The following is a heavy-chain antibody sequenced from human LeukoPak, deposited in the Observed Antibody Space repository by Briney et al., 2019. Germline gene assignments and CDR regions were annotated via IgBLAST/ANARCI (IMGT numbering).Heavy chain of an antibody. J-gene: IGHJ6*02. D-gene: IGHD6-19*01. CDR2: IYYTGSS. CDR3: ARRPHTGYSGDWGPHDYYYGMNV. V-gene: IGHV4-61*05. CDR1: GGSISSSSYY. Sequence: SETLSLTCTVSGGSISSSSYYWGWIRQPPGKGLEWIGYIYYTGSSNYNPSLKSRVTIPVDTSKNQFSLKLSPVTAADTAVYYCARRPHTGYSGDWGPHDYYYGMNVWGQGTTVTVSS.